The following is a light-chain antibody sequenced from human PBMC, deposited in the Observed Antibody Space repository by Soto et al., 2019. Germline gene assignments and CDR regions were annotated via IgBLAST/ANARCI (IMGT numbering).Light chain of an antibody. CDR3: QQYGSSGT. CDR2: GAS. V-gene: IGKV3-20*01. CDR1: ESVSNNY. J-gene: IGKJ1*01. Sequence: EIVLTQSPCTLSLSQGERARLSCRASESVSNNYLAWYQQKPGHAPRLLIYGASNRATGIPDRFSGSGSGTDFTLTISRLKPEDFAVYYCQQYGSSGTFGQGTKVDIK.